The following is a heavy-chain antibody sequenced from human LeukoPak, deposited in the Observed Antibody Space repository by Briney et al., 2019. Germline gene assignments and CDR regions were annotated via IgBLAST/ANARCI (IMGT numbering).Heavy chain of an antibody. CDR3: ARGNYDILTGYYNNWFDP. D-gene: IGHD3-9*01. J-gene: IGHJ5*02. Sequence: SETLSLTCAVSGGSISSGGYSWSWIRQPPGKGLEWIGYIYHSGSTYYNPSLKSRVTISVDRSKNQFSLKLSSVTAADTAVYYCARGNYDILTGYYNNWFDPWAREPWSPSPQ. V-gene: IGHV4-30-2*01. CDR1: GGSISSGGYS. CDR2: IYHSGST.